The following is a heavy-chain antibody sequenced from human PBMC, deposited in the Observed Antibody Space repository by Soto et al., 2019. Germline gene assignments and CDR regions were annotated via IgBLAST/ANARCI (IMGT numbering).Heavy chain of an antibody. D-gene: IGHD3-10*01. J-gene: IGHJ4*02. CDR3: ARATRGDGSIYFY. Sequence: ASVKVSCKASGYTFTGYYMHWVRQAPGQGLEWMGWINPNSGGTNYAQKFQGWVTMTRDTSISTAYMELSRLRSDDTAVYSCARATRGDGSIYFYWGQGTLVTVYS. V-gene: IGHV1-2*04. CDR1: GYTFTGYY. CDR2: INPNSGGT.